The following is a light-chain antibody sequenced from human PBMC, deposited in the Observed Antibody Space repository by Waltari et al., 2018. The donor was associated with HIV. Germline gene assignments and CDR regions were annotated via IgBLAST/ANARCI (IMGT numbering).Light chain of an antibody. Sequence: HSALTQPASVSGSPGQPITISCTGASSDVGNYNLVSWYQQHPGKAPKLIIYEVTKRPSGISNRFSGSKSGNTASLTISGLQAEDEADYYCCSYAGSPYVFGSGTKVTVL. CDR3: CSYAGSPYV. J-gene: IGLJ1*01. CDR2: EVT. V-gene: IGLV2-23*02. CDR1: SSDVGNYNL.